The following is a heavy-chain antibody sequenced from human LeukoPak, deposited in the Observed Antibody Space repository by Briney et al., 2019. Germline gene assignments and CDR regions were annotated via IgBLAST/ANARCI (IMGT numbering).Heavy chain of an antibody. V-gene: IGHV4-39*07. J-gene: IGHJ4*02. CDR1: GGSISSSSYY. CDR3: VKDGGRGVRKGFDY. D-gene: IGHD3-10*01. Sequence: SETLSLTCTVSGGSISSSSYYWGWIRQPPGKGLEWIGSIYYSGSTYYNPSLKSRVTISVDTSKNQFSLKLSSVTAADTAVYYCVKDGGRGVRKGFDYWGQGTLVTVSS. CDR2: IYYSGST.